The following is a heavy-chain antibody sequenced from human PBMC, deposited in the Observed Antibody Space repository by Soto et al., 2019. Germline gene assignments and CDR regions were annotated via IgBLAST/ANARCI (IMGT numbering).Heavy chain of an antibody. J-gene: IGHJ4*02. D-gene: IGHD3-10*01. CDR3: AKDLGYYGSGSLKYYFDY. CDR1: GFTFSSYA. Sequence: GGSLRLSCAASGFTFSSYAMSWVRQAPGKGLEWVSAISGSGGSTYYADSVKGRFTISRDNSKNTLYLQMNSLRAEDTAVYYCAKDLGYYGSGSLKYYFDYWGQGTLVTVSS. CDR2: ISGSGGST. V-gene: IGHV3-23*01.